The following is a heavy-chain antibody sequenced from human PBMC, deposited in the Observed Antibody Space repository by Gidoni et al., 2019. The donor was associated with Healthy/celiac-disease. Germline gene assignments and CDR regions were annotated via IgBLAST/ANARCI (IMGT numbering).Heavy chain of an antibody. CDR1: GFTFSSYS. D-gene: IGHD5-18*01. V-gene: IGHV3-21*01. CDR3: AREGGYTQDY. Sequence: EVQLVESGGGLVKPGGSLRLSCAASGFTFSSYSMNWVRQAPGKGLEWVSSISSSSSYIYYADSVKGRFTISRNNAKNALYLQMNSLRAEDTAVYYCAREGGYTQDYWGQGTLVTVSA. CDR2: ISSSSSYI. J-gene: IGHJ4*02.